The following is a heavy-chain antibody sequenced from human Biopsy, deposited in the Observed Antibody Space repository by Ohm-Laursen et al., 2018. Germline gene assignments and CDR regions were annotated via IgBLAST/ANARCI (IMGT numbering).Heavy chain of an antibody. CDR2: IGGDNGDT. V-gene: IGHV1-18*01. CDR1: GYTFISFG. CDR3: ARDGKYDSRGY. D-gene: IGHD3-22*01. J-gene: IGHJ4*02. Sequence: ASVTASCKASGYTFISFGITWVRQAPGQGLEWVGYIGGDNGDTKYAQKFQGRVTMTTDTSTSTAYMELRSLRSDDTAFYYCARDGKYDSRGYWGPGTLVTVSS.